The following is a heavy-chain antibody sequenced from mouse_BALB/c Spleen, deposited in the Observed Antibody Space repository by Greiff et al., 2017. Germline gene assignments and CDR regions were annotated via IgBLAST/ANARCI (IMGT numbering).Heavy chain of an antibody. Sequence: EVHLVESGGGLVKPGGSLKLSCAASGFTFSDYYMYWVRQTPEKRLEWVATISDGGSYTYYPDSVKGRFTISRDNAKNNLYLQMSSLKSEDTAMYYCARGSRVPFDYWGQGTTLTVSS. D-gene: IGHD1-1*01. CDR1: GFTFSDYY. J-gene: IGHJ2*01. V-gene: IGHV5-4*02. CDR3: ARGSRVPFDY. CDR2: ISDGGSYT.